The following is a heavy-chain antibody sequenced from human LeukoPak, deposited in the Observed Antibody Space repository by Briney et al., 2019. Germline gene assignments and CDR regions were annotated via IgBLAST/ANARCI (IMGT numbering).Heavy chain of an antibody. V-gene: IGHV4-4*07. J-gene: IGHJ4*02. D-gene: IGHD3-22*01. CDR1: GASISSYY. CDR3: ASGYVGSAPFEY. Sequence: SETLSLTCTVSGASISSYYWSWIRQPAGKGLEWIGRIYISGSTKYNPSLKSRVTISVDKSKNQFSLKLSSVTAADTAVYYCASGYVGSAPFEYWGQGTLVTVSS. CDR2: IYISGST.